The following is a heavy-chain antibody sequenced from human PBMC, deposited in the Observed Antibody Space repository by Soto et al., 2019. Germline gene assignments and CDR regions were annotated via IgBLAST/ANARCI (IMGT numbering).Heavy chain of an antibody. CDR3: ARHVGSGSYPYYYYGMDV. D-gene: IGHD3-10*01. CDR2: IHPGDSDT. CDR1: GYRFTSYW. J-gene: IGHJ6*02. Sequence: GESLKISCKGSGYRFTSYWIGWVRQLPGQGLEWMGIIHPGDSDTRYSPSFQGQVTFSVDKSITTAYLQWSSLKASDTAMYYCARHVGSGSYPYYYYGMDVWGQGTTVTVSS. V-gene: IGHV5-51*01.